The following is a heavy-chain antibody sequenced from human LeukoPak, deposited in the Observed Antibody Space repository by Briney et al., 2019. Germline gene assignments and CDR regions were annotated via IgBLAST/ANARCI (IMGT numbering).Heavy chain of an antibody. V-gene: IGHV3-7*05. CDR1: GFTFSNYW. J-gene: IGHJ5*02. CDR2: IKQDGTEK. Sequence: QPGGSLRLSCAASGFTFSNYWMNWVRQAPGKGLGWVANIKQDGTEKYYVDSVKGRFTISRDNAENSLNPQMNSLRAEDTAVYYCARGMTVAANWFDPWGQGTLVTVSS. D-gene: IGHD6-19*01. CDR3: ARGMTVAANWFDP.